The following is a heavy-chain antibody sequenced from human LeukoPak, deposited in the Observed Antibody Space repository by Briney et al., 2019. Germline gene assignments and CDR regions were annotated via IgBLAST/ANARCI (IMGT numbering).Heavy chain of an antibody. D-gene: IGHD3-3*01. CDR3: ARDRATYYDFWSGYDY. CDR1: GGSISSGGYY. Sequence: SETLSLTCTVSGGSISSGGYYWSWIRQHPGKGLEWIGYIYYSGSTYYNPSLKSRVTISVDTSKNQFSLKLSSVTAADTAVYYCARDRATYYDFWSGYDYWGQGTLVTVSS. J-gene: IGHJ4*02. V-gene: IGHV4-31*03. CDR2: IYYSGST.